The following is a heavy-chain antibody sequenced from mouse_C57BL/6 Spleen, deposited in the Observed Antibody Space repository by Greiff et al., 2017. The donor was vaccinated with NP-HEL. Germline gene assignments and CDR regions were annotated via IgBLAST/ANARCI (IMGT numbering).Heavy chain of an antibody. D-gene: IGHD2-10*01. J-gene: IGHJ3*01. Sequence: QVQLQQPGAELVRPGSSVKLSCKASGYTFTSYWMQWVKQRPIQGLEWIGNIDPSDSETHYNQKFKDKATLTVDKSSSTAYMQLSSLTSEDSAVLYCARTYDGNYGVSWCADWGQGALVTVSA. CDR2: IDPSDSET. CDR1: GYTFTSYW. CDR3: ARTYDGNYGVSWCAD. V-gene: IGHV1-52*01.